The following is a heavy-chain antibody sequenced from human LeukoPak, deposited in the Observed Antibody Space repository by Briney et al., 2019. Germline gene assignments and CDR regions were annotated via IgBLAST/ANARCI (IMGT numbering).Heavy chain of an antibody. CDR2: ISAYNGNT. D-gene: IGHD3-3*01. V-gene: IGHV1-18*01. CDR1: GYTFTSYG. J-gene: IGHJ4*02. Sequence: GASVKVSCKASGYTFTSYGISWVRQAPGQGLEWMGWISAYNGNTNYAQKLQGRVTMTTDTSTSTAYMELRSLRSDDTAVYYCAREEAYYDFWSGYYRGYCFDYWGQGTLVTVSS. CDR3: AREEAYYDFWSGYYRGYCFDY.